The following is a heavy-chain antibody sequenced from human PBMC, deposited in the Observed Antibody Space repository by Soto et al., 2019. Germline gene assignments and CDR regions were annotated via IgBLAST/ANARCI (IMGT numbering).Heavy chain of an antibody. J-gene: IGHJ6*02. CDR3: ARPMCSGGSCYSYYNYGLDV. CDR1: GFNVSSDY. CDR2: IYTGGST. D-gene: IGHD2-15*01. V-gene: IGHV3-66*04. Sequence: GGSLRLSCTVSGFNVSSDYMNWVRQAPGKGLEWVSIIYTGGSTYYADSVKGRFIISRDISKNTLYLQMNSLRVEDTAVYYCARPMCSGGSCYSYYNYGLDVWGQGTTVTVSS.